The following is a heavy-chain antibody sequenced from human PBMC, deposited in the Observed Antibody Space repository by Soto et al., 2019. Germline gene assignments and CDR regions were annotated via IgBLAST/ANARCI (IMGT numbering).Heavy chain of an antibody. D-gene: IGHD5-12*01. J-gene: IGHJ4*02. CDR1: GYTLTELS. CDR2: FDPEDGET. V-gene: IGHV1-24*01. CDR3: ATWDTYSGYDEGPFDY. Sequence: ASVKVSCKVSGYTLTELSMHWVRQAPGKGLEWMGGFDPEDGETIYAQKFQSRVTMTEDTSTDTAYMELSSLRSEDTAVYYCATWDTYSGYDEGPFDYWGQGTLVTVSS.